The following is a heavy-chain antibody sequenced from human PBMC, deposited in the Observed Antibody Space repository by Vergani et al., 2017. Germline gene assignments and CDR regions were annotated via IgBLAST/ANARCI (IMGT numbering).Heavy chain of an antibody. V-gene: IGHV3-33*01. CDR2: TWYEDNNN. D-gene: IGHD5-24*01. Sequence: QVQLVESGGGVVQPGRSLRLSCTPSSFKLGDYGMHWVRQAPGRGLEWVSMTWYEDNNNYYAESVKGRFTISKEISNNTLYLQMNSLRGDDTAVYYCARETRDTPSSFDYWGQGTLVTVSS. J-gene: IGHJ4*02. CDR1: SFKLGDYG. CDR3: ARETRDTPSSFDY.